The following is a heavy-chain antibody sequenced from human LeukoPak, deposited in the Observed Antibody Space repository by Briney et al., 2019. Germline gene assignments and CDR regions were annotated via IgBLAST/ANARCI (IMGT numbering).Heavy chain of an antibody. CDR2: IIPIFGTA. CDR3: ARESVRIAAAERGYFDY. CDR1: GRTFSSYA. Sequence: SVKVSCKASGRTFSSYAISWVRQAPGQGLEWMGGIIPIFGTANYAQKFQGRVTITTDESTSTAYMELSSLRSEDTAVYYCARESVRIAAAERGYFDYWGQGTLVTVSS. V-gene: IGHV1-69*05. J-gene: IGHJ4*02. D-gene: IGHD6-13*01.